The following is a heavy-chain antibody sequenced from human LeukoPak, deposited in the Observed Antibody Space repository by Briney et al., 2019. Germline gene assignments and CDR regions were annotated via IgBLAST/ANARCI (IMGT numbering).Heavy chain of an antibody. CDR2: INHSGST. V-gene: IGHV4-34*01. Sequence: PSETLSLTCAVYGGSFSGYYWSWIRQPPGKGLEWIGEINHSGSTNYNPSLKSRVTISVDTSKNQFSLKLSSVTAADTAVYYCARERVYYGSSGYYQYYFDYWGQGTLVTVSS. CDR3: ARERVYYGSSGYYQYYFDY. J-gene: IGHJ4*02. D-gene: IGHD3-22*01. CDR1: GGSFSGYY.